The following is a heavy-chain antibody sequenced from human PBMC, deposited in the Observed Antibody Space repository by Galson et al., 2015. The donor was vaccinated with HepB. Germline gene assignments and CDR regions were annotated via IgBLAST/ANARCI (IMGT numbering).Heavy chain of an antibody. CDR1: GYTFTDFY. D-gene: IGHD5-24*01. CDR3: ASYNMDV. J-gene: IGHJ6*02. Sequence: SVKVSCKASGYTFTDFYIYWVRQAPGQGLEWMGWISPKTGGTNLAQKFQGRVTMTRDTSINTAYMELSRLRPDDTAMYYCASYNMDVWGQGTTVTVSS. CDR2: ISPKTGGT. V-gene: IGHV1-2*02.